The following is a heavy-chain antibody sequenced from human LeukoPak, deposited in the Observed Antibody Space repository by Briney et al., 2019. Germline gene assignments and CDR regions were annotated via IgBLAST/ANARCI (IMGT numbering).Heavy chain of an antibody. CDR1: GYTFTSYD. V-gene: IGHV1-8*01. D-gene: IGHD1-26*01. CDR3: ARGLKKWGAVVET. J-gene: IGHJ5*02. Sequence: GASVEGSCKASGYTFTSYDINWVRQATGQGLEWMGWMNPNSGNTGYAQKFQGRVTLTRNTSISTAYMELSSLRSEDTAVYYCARGLKKWGAVVETWGQGTLITVSS. CDR2: MNPNSGNT.